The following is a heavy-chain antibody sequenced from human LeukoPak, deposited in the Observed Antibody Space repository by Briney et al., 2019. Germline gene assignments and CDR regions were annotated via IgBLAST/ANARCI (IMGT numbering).Heavy chain of an antibody. V-gene: IGHV1-69*13. CDR2: IIPIFGTA. CDR1: GGTFSSYA. Sequence: SVKVSCKASGGTFSSYAISWVRQAPGQGLEWMGGIIPIFGTANYAQKFQGRVTITADESTSAAYMELSSLRSEDTAVYYCARGQYYYDSSGYYYNGMDVWGQGTTVTVSS. CDR3: ARGQYYYDSSGYYYNGMDV. D-gene: IGHD3-22*01. J-gene: IGHJ6*02.